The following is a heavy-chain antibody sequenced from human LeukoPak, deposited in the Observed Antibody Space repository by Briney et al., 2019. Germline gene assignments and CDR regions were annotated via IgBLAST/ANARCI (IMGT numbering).Heavy chain of an antibody. Sequence: PGGSLRLSCVVSGITLSNYAMSWVRQAPGKGLEWIGRIYTSGSTNYNPSLKSRVTMSVDTSKNQFSLKLSSVTAADTAVYYCARDLYYYDSPSGYNYYMDVWGKGTTVTVSS. CDR1: GITLSNYA. D-gene: IGHD3-22*01. V-gene: IGHV4-4*07. J-gene: IGHJ6*03. CDR2: IYTSGST. CDR3: ARDLYYYDSPSGYNYYMDV.